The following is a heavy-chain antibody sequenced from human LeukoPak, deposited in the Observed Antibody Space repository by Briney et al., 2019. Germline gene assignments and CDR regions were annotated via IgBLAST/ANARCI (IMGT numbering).Heavy chain of an antibody. CDR2: ISGSGGST. Sequence: PGGSLRLSCAASGFTFSSYAMSWVRQAPGKGLEWVSAISGSGGSTYYADSVKGRFTISRDNSKNTLYLQMNSLRAEDTAVYYCARSHHYYYYYMDVWGNGTTVTVSS. CDR3: ARSHHYYYYYMDV. V-gene: IGHV3-23*01. CDR1: GFTFSSYA. J-gene: IGHJ6*03.